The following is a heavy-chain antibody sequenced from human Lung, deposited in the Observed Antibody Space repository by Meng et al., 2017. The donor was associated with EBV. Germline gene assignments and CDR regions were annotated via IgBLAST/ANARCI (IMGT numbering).Heavy chain of an antibody. Sequence: QGQLRESGPDLVKPSGIPSLPCSVSGGSSSSSNWWSWVRPPPGKVLEWIGYIYYSGSTNYNPSLKSRVTISVDKSKNQFSLKLSSVTAADTAVYYCARARSIAAAVIDYWGQGTLVTVSS. D-gene: IGHD6-13*01. V-gene: IGHV4-4*02. CDR2: IYYSGST. J-gene: IGHJ4*02. CDR1: GGSSSSSNW. CDR3: ARARSIAAAVIDY.